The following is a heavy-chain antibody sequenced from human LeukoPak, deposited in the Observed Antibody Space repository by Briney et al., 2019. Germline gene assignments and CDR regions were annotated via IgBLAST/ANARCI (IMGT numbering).Heavy chain of an antibody. CDR3: ARRRYSTYAGYYFGY. D-gene: IGHD4-11*01. CDR2: IYHSGST. Sequence: SSETLSLTCAVSGYSISSGYYWGWIRQPPGKGLEWIGSIYHSGSTYYNPSLKSRVTISVDTSKNQFSLKLSSVTAADTAVYYCARRRYSTYAGYYFGYWGQGTLVTVSS. V-gene: IGHV4-38-2*01. J-gene: IGHJ4*02. CDR1: GYSISSGYY.